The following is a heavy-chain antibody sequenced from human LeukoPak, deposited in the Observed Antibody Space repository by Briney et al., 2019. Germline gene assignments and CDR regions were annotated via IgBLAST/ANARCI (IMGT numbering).Heavy chain of an antibody. CDR1: GFTFSSYD. J-gene: IGHJ4*02. CDR2: IGTAGDT. CDR3: ARSLRGSGWLN. Sequence: GGSLRLSCAASGFTFSSYDMHWVRQATGKGLDWVSAIGTAGDTYYPGSVKGRFTISRENAKNSLYLQMNSLRAGDTAVYYCARSLRGSGWLNWGQGTLVTVSS. D-gene: IGHD6-19*01. V-gene: IGHV3-13*01.